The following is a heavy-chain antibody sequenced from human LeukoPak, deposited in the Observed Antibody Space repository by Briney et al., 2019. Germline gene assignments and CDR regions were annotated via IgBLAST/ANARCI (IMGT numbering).Heavy chain of an antibody. CDR3: ARAIAVAGTASGELDY. D-gene: IGHD6-19*01. J-gene: IGHJ4*02. CDR1: GFTFSSYS. V-gene: IGHV3-21*01. Sequence: GGSLRLSCAASGFTFSSYSMNWVRQAPGKGLESVSSISSSSSYIYYEDSVKGRFTISRDNAKNSLYLQMNSLRAEDTAVYYCARAIAVAGTASGELDYWGQGTLVTVSS. CDR2: ISSSSSYI.